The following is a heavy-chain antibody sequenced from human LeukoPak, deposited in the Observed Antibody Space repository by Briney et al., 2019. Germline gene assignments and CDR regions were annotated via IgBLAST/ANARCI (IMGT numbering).Heavy chain of an antibody. Sequence: GGSLRLSCAASGFTFSSYAMSWVRQAPGKGLEWVSAISASGGSTYYADSVKGRFTISRDNSKNTLYLQMNSLRAEDTAVYYCAKLILSGTTNNWFDPWGQGTLVTVSS. CDR2: ISASGGST. J-gene: IGHJ5*02. CDR1: GFTFSSYA. D-gene: IGHD1-14*01. V-gene: IGHV3-23*01. CDR3: AKLILSGTTNNWFDP.